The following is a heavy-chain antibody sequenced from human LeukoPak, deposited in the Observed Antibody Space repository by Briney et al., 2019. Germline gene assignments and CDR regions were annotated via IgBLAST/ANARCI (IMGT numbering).Heavy chain of an antibody. J-gene: IGHJ3*02. Sequence: GGSLRLSCAASGFTFSNYWMHWVRQAPGKGLVWVSRIYNDGSSTSYADSVKGRFTISRDSAKSTLYLQMNSLRADDTAVFYCARVRGGSGRSYAADAFDIWGQGTMVTVSS. V-gene: IGHV3-74*01. CDR2: IYNDGSST. CDR1: GFTFSNYW. D-gene: IGHD1-26*01. CDR3: ARVRGGSGRSYAADAFDI.